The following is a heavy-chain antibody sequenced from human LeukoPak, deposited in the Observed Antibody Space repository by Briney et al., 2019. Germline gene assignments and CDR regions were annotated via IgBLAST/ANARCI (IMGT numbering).Heavy chain of an antibody. CDR2: ISAYNGNT. V-gene: IGHV1-18*01. CDR1: GYTFTSYG. D-gene: IGHD4-17*01. Sequence: ASVKVSCKASGYTFTSYGISWLRQAPGQGLEWMGWISAYNGNTNYAQKLQGRVTMTTDTSTSTAYMELRSLRSDDTAVYYCARDGADYGDYPIDYWGQGTLVTVSS. CDR3: ARDGADYGDYPIDY. J-gene: IGHJ4*02.